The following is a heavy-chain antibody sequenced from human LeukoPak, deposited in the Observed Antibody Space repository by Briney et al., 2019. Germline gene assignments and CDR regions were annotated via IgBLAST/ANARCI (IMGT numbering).Heavy chain of an antibody. CDR1: GGSISTYY. J-gene: IGHJ2*01. CDR2: IYYSGIT. CDR3: ARVLRVGATLYSYFDL. Sequence: SETLSLTCTVSGGSISTYYWSWIRQSPGKGLEWIGYIYYSGITHYNPSLKSRVAISVDTSKNQFSLKLSSVTAADTAVYYCARVLRVGATLYSYFDLWGHGTLVTVSS. V-gene: IGHV4-59*01. D-gene: IGHD1-26*01.